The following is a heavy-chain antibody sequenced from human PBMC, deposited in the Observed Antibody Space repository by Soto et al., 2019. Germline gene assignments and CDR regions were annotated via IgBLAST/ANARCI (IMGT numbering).Heavy chain of an antibody. Sequence: QVTLKESGPVLVKPTETLTLTCTVSGFSLSNARMGVSWIRQPPGKALEWLAHIFSNDEKSYSTSLKSRLTISKDTSKSQVVLTMTNMDPVDTATYYCARFQIPVDIVATTYEFDYWGQGTLVTVSS. CDR1: GFSLSNARMG. V-gene: IGHV2-26*01. J-gene: IGHJ4*02. D-gene: IGHD5-12*01. CDR2: IFSNDEK. CDR3: ARFQIPVDIVATTYEFDY.